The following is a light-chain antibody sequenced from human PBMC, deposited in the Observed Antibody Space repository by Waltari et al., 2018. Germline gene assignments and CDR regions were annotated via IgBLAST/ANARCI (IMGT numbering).Light chain of an antibody. Sequence: EIVMTQSPATLSVSPGERATLSCRASQSVSSNLAWYQQKPGQAHRLLIYGASTRATGIPARFRCSGSGTEFTLTISSLQSEDFAVYYCQQYNNWPPTFGQGTKLEIK. CDR2: GAS. CDR3: QQYNNWPPT. CDR1: QSVSSN. V-gene: IGKV3-15*01. J-gene: IGKJ2*01.